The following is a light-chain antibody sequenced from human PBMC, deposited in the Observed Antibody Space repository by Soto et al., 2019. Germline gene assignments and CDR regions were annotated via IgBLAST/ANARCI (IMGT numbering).Light chain of an antibody. CDR2: EVS. J-gene: IGLJ1*01. V-gene: IGLV2-14*01. CDR1: SSDVGGYNY. Sequence: QSVLTQPASVSGSPGQSITISCTGTSSDVGGYNYASWYQQHPGKAPKLIICEVSNRPSGVSNRFSGSKSGITASLTISGLQAEDQADYLCSSYTSSEAEEFGNGTKVTV. CDR3: SSYTSSEAEE.